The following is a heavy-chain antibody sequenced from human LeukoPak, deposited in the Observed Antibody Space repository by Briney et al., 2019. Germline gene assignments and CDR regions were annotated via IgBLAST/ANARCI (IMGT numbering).Heavy chain of an antibody. CDR2: ISGSGGST. CDR3: AKGNVLRYFDWPERGAFDI. Sequence: GGSLRLSCAASGFTFSSAWMSWVRQAPGKGLEWVSAISGSGGSTYYADSVKGRFTISRDNSKNTLYLQMNSLRAEDTAVYYCAKGNVLRYFDWPERGAFDIWGQGTMVTVSS. V-gene: IGHV3-23*01. CDR1: GFTFSSAW. J-gene: IGHJ3*02. D-gene: IGHD3-9*01.